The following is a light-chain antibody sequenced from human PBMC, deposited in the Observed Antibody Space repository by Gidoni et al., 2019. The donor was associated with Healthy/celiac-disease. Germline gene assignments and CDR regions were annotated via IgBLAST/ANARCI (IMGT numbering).Light chain of an antibody. CDR3: QQYNNWPPLT. J-gene: IGKJ4*01. CDR1: QSVSSN. V-gene: IGKV3-15*01. CDR2: GAA. Sequence: ELIMPQSPATLSVSPGETATLSCRASQSVSSNLAWYQQKTGEAPRLLIYGAATRATGIPARFSGSGSGKEFTLTISSLQSEDFAVYYCQQYNNWPPLTFGGGTKVEIK.